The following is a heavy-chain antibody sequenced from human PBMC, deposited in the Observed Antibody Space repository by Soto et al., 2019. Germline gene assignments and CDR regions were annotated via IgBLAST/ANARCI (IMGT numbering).Heavy chain of an antibody. CDR2: IFYSGST. CDR1: GGSISSSSYY. D-gene: IGHD2-21*02. V-gene: IGHV4-39*01. Sequence: SETLSLTCTVSGGSISSSSYYWGWIRQPPGKGLEWIGSIFYSGSTYYNPSLKSRVTISVDTSKNQFSLKLRSVTAADTAYYCSARHIVGVTASWYWLDPWGQGTLVTVSS. J-gene: IGHJ5*02. CDR3: ARHIVGVTASWYWLDP.